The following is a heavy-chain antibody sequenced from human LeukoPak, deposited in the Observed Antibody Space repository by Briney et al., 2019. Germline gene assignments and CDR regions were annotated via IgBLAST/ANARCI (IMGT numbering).Heavy chain of an antibody. J-gene: IGHJ4*02. CDR3: AKARAPSGWFNSDY. D-gene: IGHD6-19*01. CDR2: ISGSGDST. CDR1: GFTFSSYA. Sequence: GGSLRLSYAASGFTFSSYAMHWVRQAPGKGLEWVSRISGSGDSTYYADSVKGRFTISRDNSKNTLYLQMNSLRVEDTAAYYCAKARAPSGWFNSDYWGQGTLVTVSS. V-gene: IGHV3-23*01.